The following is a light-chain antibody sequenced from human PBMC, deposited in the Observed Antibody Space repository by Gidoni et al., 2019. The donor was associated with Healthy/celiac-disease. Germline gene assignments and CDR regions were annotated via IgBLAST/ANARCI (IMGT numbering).Light chain of an antibody. J-gene: IGLJ1*01. V-gene: IGLV2-14*01. CDR2: EVS. CDR3: SSYTSSSTLS. Sequence: QSALTPHAPVSWSPGQQSTISCTGTSSDVGGYNYVSWYQQHPGKAPKLMIYEVSKRPSGVSIRFSGSKSGNTASLTISGLQAEDEADYYCSSYTSSSTLSFGTGTKVTVL. CDR1: SSDVGGYNY.